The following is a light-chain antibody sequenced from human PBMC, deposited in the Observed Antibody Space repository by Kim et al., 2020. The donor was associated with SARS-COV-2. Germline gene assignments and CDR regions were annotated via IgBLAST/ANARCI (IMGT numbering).Light chain of an antibody. J-gene: IGKJ1*01. CDR1: QSVSSN. CDR2: GAS. V-gene: IGKV3-15*01. Sequence: EIVMTQSPATLSVSPGERATLSCRASQSVSSNLAWYQQKPGQAPRLLIYGASTRATGIPARFSGSGSGTEFTLTISSLQSEDFAVYYCRQCYNWPPWTFGQGTKVGIK. CDR3: RQCYNWPPWT.